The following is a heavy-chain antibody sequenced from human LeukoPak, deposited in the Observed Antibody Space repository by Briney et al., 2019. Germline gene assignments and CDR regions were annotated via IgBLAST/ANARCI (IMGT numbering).Heavy chain of an antibody. J-gene: IGHJ5*02. CDR3: ARHVLHRWGWFDP. Sequence: SETLSLTCTVSGGSISNYYWSWIRQPPGKGLEWIGYIYPSGSTNYNPSLKSRVTISVDTSKNQFSLKLSSVTAADTAVYYCARHVLHRWGWFDPWGQGTLSPSPQ. V-gene: IGHV4-4*09. D-gene: IGHD3-10*02. CDR2: IYPSGST. CDR1: GGSISNYY.